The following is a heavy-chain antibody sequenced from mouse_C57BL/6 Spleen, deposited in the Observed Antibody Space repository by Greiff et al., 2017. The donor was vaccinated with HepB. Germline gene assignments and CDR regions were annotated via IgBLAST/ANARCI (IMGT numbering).Heavy chain of an antibody. J-gene: IGHJ3*01. D-gene: IGHD1-1*01. V-gene: IGHV10-1*01. CDR1: GFSFNTYA. CDR2: IRSKSNNYAT. Sequence: EVMLVESGGGLVQPKGSLKLSCAASGFSFNTYAMNWVRQAPGKGLEWVARIRSKSNNYATYYADSVKDRFTISRDDSESMLYLQMNNLKTEDTAMYYCVGARGDYGSSGFAYWGQGTLVTVSA. CDR3: VGARGDYGSSGFAY.